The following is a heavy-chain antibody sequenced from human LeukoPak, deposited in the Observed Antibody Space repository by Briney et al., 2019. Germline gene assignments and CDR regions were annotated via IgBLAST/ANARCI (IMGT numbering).Heavy chain of an antibody. CDR3: ARHADYGDDGGIN. V-gene: IGHV5-51*01. J-gene: IGHJ4*02. Sequence: NRGESLQISCKGSGYSFTSYWIGWVRQLPGKGLEWMGIIYPGDSDTRYSPSFQGQVTISADKSISTAYLQWSSLKASDTAMYYCARHADYGDDGGINWGQGTLVTVSS. CDR1: GYSFTSYW. CDR2: IYPGDSDT. D-gene: IGHD4-17*01.